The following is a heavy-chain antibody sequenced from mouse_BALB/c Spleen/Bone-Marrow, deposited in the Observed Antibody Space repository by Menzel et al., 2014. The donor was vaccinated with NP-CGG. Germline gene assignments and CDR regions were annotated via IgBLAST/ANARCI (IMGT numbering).Heavy chain of an antibody. Sequence: EVKLVESGVEFVKPGASVKLSCTASGFNIKDTYMHWVKQRPEQGLEWIGRIDPANGNTKYDPKFKGKATITADISSNPAFLQLSSLTSEDTAVYYCANYRYGWYFDVWDAGTTVTISS. CDR3: ANYRYGWYFDV. CDR1: GFNIKDTY. V-gene: IGHV14-3*02. D-gene: IGHD2-14*01. CDR2: IDPANGNT. J-gene: IGHJ1*01.